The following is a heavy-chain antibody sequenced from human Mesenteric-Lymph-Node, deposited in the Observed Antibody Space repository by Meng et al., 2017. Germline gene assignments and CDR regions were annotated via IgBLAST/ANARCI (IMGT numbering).Heavy chain of an antibody. CDR1: GFTFSSYE. V-gene: IGHV3-48*03. D-gene: IGHD3-22*01. Sequence: GESLKISCAASGFTFSSYEMNWVRQAPGKGLEFVSYISGTSGTIYYADSVRGRFTISRDNAKSSLYLQMNSLRAEDTAVYYCATQFTTTSHYWGQGTLVTVSS. J-gene: IGHJ4*01. CDR3: ATQFTTTSHY. CDR2: ISGTSGTI.